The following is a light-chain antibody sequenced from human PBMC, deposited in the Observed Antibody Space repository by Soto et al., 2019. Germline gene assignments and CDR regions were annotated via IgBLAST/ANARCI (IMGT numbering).Light chain of an antibody. Sequence: DIPMTQSPSTPAASVGNRGTRTFRASQNINDWLAWYQQKAGKAPKLLIYRASTLDSGVPSRFSGSGSGTEFTLTISSLQTDDFATYYCQQYNSYPWTFGQGTKVDIK. CDR3: QQYNSYPWT. CDR2: RAS. V-gene: IGKV1-5*03. CDR1: QNINDW. J-gene: IGKJ1*01.